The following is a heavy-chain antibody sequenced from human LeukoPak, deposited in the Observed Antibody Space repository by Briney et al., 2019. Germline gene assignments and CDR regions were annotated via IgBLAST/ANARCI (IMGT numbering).Heavy chain of an antibody. D-gene: IGHD3-10*01. Sequence: PPGGSLRLSCAASGFTFSSYGMSWVRRAPGKGLEWVSAISGSGVSTYYADSVKGRFTISRDNSKNTLYLQMNSLRAEDTAVYYCASSYGSGSPRPPPPYYYYYMDVWGKGTTVTISS. J-gene: IGHJ6*03. V-gene: IGHV3-23*01. CDR1: GFTFSSYG. CDR2: ISGSGVST. CDR3: ASSYGSGSPRPPPPYYYYYMDV.